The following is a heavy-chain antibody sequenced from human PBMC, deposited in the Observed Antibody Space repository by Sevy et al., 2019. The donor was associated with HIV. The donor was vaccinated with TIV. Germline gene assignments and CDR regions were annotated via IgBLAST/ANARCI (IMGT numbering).Heavy chain of an antibody. CDR2: ISGGGDYT. CDR3: AKGSSGWPYYFDS. D-gene: IGHD6-19*01. J-gene: IGHJ4*02. CDR1: GFTFSSYS. V-gene: IGHV3-23*01. Sequence: GGSLRLSCVASGFTFSSYSMSWVRQAPGKGLEWVSAISGGGDYTYSADSVKGRFIVSRDNSKNTLFLQMNSLRAEDTAIYYCAKGSSGWPYYFDSWGQGALLTVSS.